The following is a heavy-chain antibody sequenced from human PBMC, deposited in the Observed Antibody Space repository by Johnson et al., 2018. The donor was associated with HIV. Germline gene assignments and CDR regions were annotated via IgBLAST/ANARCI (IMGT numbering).Heavy chain of an antibody. CDR3: TDYNFWTKRAFDI. D-gene: IGHD3-3*01. V-gene: IGHV3-15*01. Sequence: LVESGGGLVKPGGSLRLSSAASGFTFSNAWMSWVRPAPGQGLEWVGRIKSKTDGVTTDSAAPVKGRFTISRDDSKNTLYLQMNSLKIEDTAVYYCTDYNFWTKRAFDIWGQGTMVTVSS. CDR1: GFTFSNAW. J-gene: IGHJ3*02. CDR2: IKSKTDGVTT.